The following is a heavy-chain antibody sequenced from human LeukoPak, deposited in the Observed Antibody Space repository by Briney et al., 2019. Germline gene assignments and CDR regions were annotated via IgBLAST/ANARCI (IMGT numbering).Heavy chain of an antibody. V-gene: IGHV3-30-3*01. D-gene: IGHD3-22*01. CDR1: GFXFSRYA. Sequence: GGSLRLSCAASGFXFSRYAMHWVRQAPGKGLEWEAGLSYDGSDKFHADSVKGRFTISRDNSKNTLYLQMNSLRGEDMAVYYCASVRGHSSADGMDVWGQGTTVTVSS. J-gene: IGHJ6*02. CDR3: ASVRGHSSADGMDV. CDR2: LSYDGSDK.